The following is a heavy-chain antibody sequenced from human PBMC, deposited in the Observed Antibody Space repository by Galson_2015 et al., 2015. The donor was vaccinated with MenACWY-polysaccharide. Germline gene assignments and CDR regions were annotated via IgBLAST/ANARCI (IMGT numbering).Heavy chain of an antibody. J-gene: IGHJ6*02. CDR3: AKPRDGFIDYYYGMAV. Sequence: SLRLSCAASGFTFSSYAMSWVRQAPGKGLEWVSAFSGGGGRTYYADSVKGRFTISRDNSKNTLYLQMNSLRAEDTAAYYCAKPRDGFIDYYYGMAVWGQGTTVTASS. D-gene: IGHD3-10*01. CDR1: GFTFSSYA. CDR2: FSGGGGRT. V-gene: IGHV3-23*01.